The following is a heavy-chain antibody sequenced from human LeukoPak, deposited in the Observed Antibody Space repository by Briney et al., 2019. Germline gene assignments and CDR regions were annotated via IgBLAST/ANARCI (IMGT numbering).Heavy chain of an antibody. J-gene: IGHJ4*02. D-gene: IGHD2-8*01. Sequence: ASVKVSCKVSGYTLTDLSMHWVRQAPGQGLEWMGGFDPEDDKTVYPQKFQGRVTMTEDASTDTAYMDLSSLRSEDTAIYYCVTVACTYGVCYPYHFASWGQGSLVTVSS. V-gene: IGHV1-24*01. CDR3: VTVACTYGVCYPYHFAS. CDR1: GYTLTDLS. CDR2: FDPEDDKT.